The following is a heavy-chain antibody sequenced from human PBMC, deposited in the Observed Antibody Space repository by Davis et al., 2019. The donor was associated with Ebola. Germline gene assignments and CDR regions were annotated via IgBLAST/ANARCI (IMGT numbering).Heavy chain of an antibody. CDR3: ATTPVVAAAGTVAYFDY. CDR2: IIPIFGTA. D-gene: IGHD6-13*01. CDR1: GGTFSSYA. J-gene: IGHJ4*02. V-gene: IGHV1-69*13. Sequence: AASVKVSCKASGGTFSSYAISWVRQAPGQGLEWMGGIIPIFGTANYAQKFQGRVTITADESTSTAYMELSSLRSEDTAVYYCATTPVVAAAGTVAYFDYWGQGTLVTVSS.